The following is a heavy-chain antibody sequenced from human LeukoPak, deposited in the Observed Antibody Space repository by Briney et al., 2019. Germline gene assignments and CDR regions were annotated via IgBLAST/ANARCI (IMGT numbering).Heavy chain of an antibody. Sequence: SETLSLTCTVSGGSISSSSYYWGWIRQPPGKGLEWIGSIYYSGSTNYNPSLKSRVTISVDKSKNQFSLKLSSVTAADTAVYYCARGGGTVNWFDPWGQGTLVTVSS. D-gene: IGHD2-15*01. J-gene: IGHJ5*02. CDR2: IYYSGST. CDR1: GGSISSSSYY. CDR3: ARGGGTVNWFDP. V-gene: IGHV4-39*07.